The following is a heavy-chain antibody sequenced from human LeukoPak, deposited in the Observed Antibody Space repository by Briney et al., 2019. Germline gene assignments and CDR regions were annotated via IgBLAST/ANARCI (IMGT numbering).Heavy chain of an antibody. D-gene: IGHD6-13*01. Sequence: GGSLRLSCATSGFIFSNYWMSWVRQAPGKGLEWVANIKQDGSETYYVDSVKGRFTISRDDAKNSLYLQMNSLRAEDTAVYYCARDLERYSSWGLFDYWGQGTLVTVSS. CDR3: ARDLERYSSWGLFDY. CDR1: GFIFSNYW. V-gene: IGHV3-7*01. CDR2: IKQDGSET. J-gene: IGHJ4*02.